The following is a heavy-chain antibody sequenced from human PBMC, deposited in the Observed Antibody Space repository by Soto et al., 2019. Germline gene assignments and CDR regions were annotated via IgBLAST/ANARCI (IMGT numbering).Heavy chain of an antibody. V-gene: IGHV4-59*12. J-gene: IGHJ3*02. CDR3: ARDRGYDAFXI. D-gene: IGHD3-10*01. CDR1: GGSISSYY. Sequence: SETLSLTCTVSGGSISSYYWSWIRQPPGKGLEWIGYIYYSGSTYYNPSLKSRVTISVDTSKNQFSLKLSSVTAADTAVYYCARDRGYDAFXIWGQGTMVTVSS. CDR2: IYYSGST.